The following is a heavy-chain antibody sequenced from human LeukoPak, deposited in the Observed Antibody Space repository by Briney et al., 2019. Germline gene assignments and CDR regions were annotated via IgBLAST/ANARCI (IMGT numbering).Heavy chain of an antibody. J-gene: IGHJ6*03. CDR2: MYYNGRI. CDR1: GGSISRGSYY. CDR3: ARWNYDFYHLDV. D-gene: IGHD3-3*01. Sequence: SETLSLTCNVSGGSISRGSYYWGWVRQPPGKGLGWIGSMYYNGRIYYNPSLGSRVAISGDASRNQFSLRLTSVTAADSAVHYCARWNYDFYHLDVWGLGTTVTVSS. V-gene: IGHV4-39*07.